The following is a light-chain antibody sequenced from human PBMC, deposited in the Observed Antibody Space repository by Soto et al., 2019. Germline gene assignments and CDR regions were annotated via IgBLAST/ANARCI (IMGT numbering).Light chain of an antibody. V-gene: IGKV1-6*01. Sequence: IQMTQSPSSLSASVGDRVTITCRASQDIRTELGWYQQRPGEAPKLLIYASSNLQSGVPSRFSGSGSGTDFTLTINSLQPEDFATYYCLQDFKYPRTFGQGTKVDIK. CDR3: LQDFKYPRT. CDR1: QDIRTE. CDR2: ASS. J-gene: IGKJ1*01.